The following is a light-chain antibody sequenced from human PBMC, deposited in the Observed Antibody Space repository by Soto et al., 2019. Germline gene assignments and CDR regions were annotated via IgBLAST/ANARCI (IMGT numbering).Light chain of an antibody. CDR3: QQSYTAPLT. Sequence: DIQMTQSPSSLSASVGDRGTITCRASQSISTYLNWYQQKPGKAPNLLIFAASTLQSGVPSRFSGSGSGTDLTLTIRTLQPEDFATYYCQQSYTAPLTFGGGTKGDIX. V-gene: IGKV1-39*01. CDR2: AAS. CDR1: QSISTY. J-gene: IGKJ4*01.